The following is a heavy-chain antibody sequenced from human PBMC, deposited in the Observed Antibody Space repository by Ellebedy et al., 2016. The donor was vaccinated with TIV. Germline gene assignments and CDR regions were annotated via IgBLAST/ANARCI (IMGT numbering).Heavy chain of an antibody. CDR2: IIPIFRTT. J-gene: IGHJ5*02. V-gene: IGHV1-69*06. D-gene: IGHD3-10*01. Sequence: AASVKVSCKTSGGIFSNYAITWVRQAPGQGLEWMGGIIPIFRTTYYGQKFQGRVTITADKSTSTAYLELNNLRSDDPAVYYCARAYGSQFLWFDPWGQGTLVTVSS. CDR3: ARAYGSQFLWFDP. CDR1: GGIFSNYA.